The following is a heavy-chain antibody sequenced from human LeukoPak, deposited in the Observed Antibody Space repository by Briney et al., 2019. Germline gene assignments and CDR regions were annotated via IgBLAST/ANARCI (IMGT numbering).Heavy chain of an antibody. J-gene: IGHJ4*02. D-gene: IGHD2-2*01. CDR3: ARSVKYQLLFDY. V-gene: IGHV4-4*07. Sequence: SETLSLTCTVSGGSISSYYWSWIRQPAGKGLERIGHIYTSGSTNYNPSLKSRVTMSVDTSKNQFSLKLNSVTAADTAVYYCARSVKYQLLFDYWGQGTLVTVSS. CDR1: GGSISSYY. CDR2: IYTSGST.